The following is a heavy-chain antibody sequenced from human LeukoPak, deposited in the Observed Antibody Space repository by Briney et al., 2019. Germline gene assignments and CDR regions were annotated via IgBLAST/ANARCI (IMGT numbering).Heavy chain of an antibody. CDR2: IIPMFGTT. J-gene: IGHJ4*02. V-gene: IGHV1-69*05. D-gene: IGHD5-18*01. CDR1: GGTFTNYA. CDR3: ARGWSVSYGYYFDL. Sequence: GASVKVSCKASGGTFTNYAINWVRQAPGQGLEWMGGIIPMFGTTNYAQKFQGRVTITTVESTSTAYVELSGLRSEDTAVYYCARGWSVSYGYYFDLWGQGTLVTVSS.